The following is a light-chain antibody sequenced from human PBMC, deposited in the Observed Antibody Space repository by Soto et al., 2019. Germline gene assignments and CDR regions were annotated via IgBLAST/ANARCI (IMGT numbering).Light chain of an antibody. CDR2: DAS. CDR1: QSVSSY. V-gene: IGKV3-11*01. J-gene: IGKJ4*01. Sequence: EIVLIQSPATLSLSPGERAALSCRASQSVSSYSAWYQQKPGQAPRLLIYDASNRATGIPARFSGSGSGTDFTLTISSLEPEDFAVYYCQQRSNWPSTFGGGTKVEIK. CDR3: QQRSNWPST.